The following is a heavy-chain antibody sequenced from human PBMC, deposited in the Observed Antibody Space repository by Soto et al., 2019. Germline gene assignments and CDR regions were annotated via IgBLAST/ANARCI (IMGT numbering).Heavy chain of an antibody. J-gene: IGHJ4*02. Sequence: EVQLVESGGGLVKPGGSLRLSCAASAFTFSTYNMNWVRQAPGKGLEWVSYISTSGNYIYYADSVKGRFTISRDNARNSLYLQMNSLRAEDTALYYCARSDNCVGDCVGFDYWGQGTLVTVSS. V-gene: IGHV3-21*01. CDR2: ISTSGNYI. CDR1: AFTFSTYN. CDR3: ARSDNCVGDCVGFDY. D-gene: IGHD2-21*02.